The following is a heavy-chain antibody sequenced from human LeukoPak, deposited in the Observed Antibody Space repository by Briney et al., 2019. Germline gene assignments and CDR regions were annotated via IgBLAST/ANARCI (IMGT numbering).Heavy chain of an antibody. CDR3: ARDLTQLALFDY. CDR2: IWYDGSNK. V-gene: IGHV3-33*01. CDR1: GFTFSNYG. J-gene: IGHJ4*02. D-gene: IGHD6-13*01. Sequence: GGSLRLSCAASGFTFSNYGMHWVRQAPGKGLEWVSVIWYDGSNKYYADSVKGRFTLSRDNSKNTLFLQMNSLRPEDTAVYFCARDLTQLALFDYWGQGTLVTVSS.